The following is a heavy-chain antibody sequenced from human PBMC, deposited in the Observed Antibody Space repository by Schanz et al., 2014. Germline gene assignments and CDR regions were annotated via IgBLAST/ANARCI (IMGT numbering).Heavy chain of an antibody. CDR2: TSTDGTKT. CDR3: AKVRNIHGWDYYGMDV. V-gene: IGHV3-30*04. J-gene: IGHJ6*02. CDR1: GFTFRGHA. D-gene: IGHD6-19*01. Sequence: QVQLVESGGGVVQPGTSLRLSCAASGFTFRGHAMHWVRQAPGQGLEKVAVTSTDGTKTYYAASVRGRFTISRDNSKNTVYLQMNSLRAEDTAVYYCAKVRNIHGWDYYGMDVWGQGTTVTVSS.